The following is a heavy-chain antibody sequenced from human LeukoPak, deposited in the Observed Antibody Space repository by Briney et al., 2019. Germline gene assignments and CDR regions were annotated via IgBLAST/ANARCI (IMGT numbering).Heavy chain of an antibody. V-gene: IGHV3-23*01. CDR3: ARGDDSGYYDYFDY. D-gene: IGHD3-22*01. CDR1: GFTFSSYA. Sequence: GGSLRLSCAASGFTFSSYAMTWVRQAPGKGLEWVSTVSGSGTSTYYADSEKGRFTISRDFSKSTVFLHMISLRAEDTAMYYCARGDDSGYYDYFDYWGQGAPVTVSS. J-gene: IGHJ4*02. CDR2: VSGSGTST.